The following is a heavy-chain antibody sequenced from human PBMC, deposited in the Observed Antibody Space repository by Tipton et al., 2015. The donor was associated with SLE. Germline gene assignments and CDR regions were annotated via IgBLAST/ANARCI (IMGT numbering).Heavy chain of an antibody. CDR1: GGSISSGSYY. CDR2: IYYTGSI. J-gene: IGHJ4*02. Sequence: TLSLTCTVSGGSISSGSYYWGWIRQHPGKGLECIGYIYYTGSIYHNPSLKSRVTISVDTSKNQFSLRLSSVTAADTAVYYCAFWSGTYDGFDYWGQGTLVTVSS. D-gene: IGHD3-3*01. V-gene: IGHV4-31*03. CDR3: AFWSGTYDGFDY.